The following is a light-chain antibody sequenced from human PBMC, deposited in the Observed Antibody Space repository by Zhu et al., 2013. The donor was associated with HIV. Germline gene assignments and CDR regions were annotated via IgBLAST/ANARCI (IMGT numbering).Light chain of an antibody. J-gene: IGKJ2*03. CDR3: LQEYYYVLYS. CDR2: AAS. Sequence: AVQMTQSPSSLSASVGDRVTITCRASEDIRSDLGWFQQRPGKAPKLLIYAASTLQAGVPSRFSGSGSGTDFTLTITTLQPEDFATYYCLQEYYYVLYSFGQGTKLEIK. CDR1: EDIRSD. V-gene: IGKV1-6*01.